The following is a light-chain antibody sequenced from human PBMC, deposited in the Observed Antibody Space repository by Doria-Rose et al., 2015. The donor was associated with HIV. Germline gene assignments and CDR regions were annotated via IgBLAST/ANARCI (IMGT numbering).Light chain of an antibody. CDR2: WAS. Sequence: TQSPESLGMSLGGRATLNCKSNQSLLYTSKNYLAWYQQKPGQPPKLLIYWASTRQSGVPARFSGSGSGTDFTLTISSLEAEDVAVYYCQQYYDTPSFGPGTTVDIK. CDR1: QSLLYTSKNY. J-gene: IGKJ3*01. CDR3: QQYYDTPS. V-gene: IGKV4-1*01.